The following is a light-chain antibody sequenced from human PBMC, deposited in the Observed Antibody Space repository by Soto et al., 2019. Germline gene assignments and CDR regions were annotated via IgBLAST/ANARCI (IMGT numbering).Light chain of an antibody. CDR3: SSYTTSGTQV. J-gene: IGLJ1*01. V-gene: IGLV2-14*01. CDR2: EVS. Sequence: QSVLTQPASVSGSPGQSITISCTGASSDVGGYNHVSWYQQHPGKAPKLMIYEVSNRPSGVSNRFSGSKSGNTASLTISGLQAEDEADYYCSSYTTSGTQVFGTGTKLTVL. CDR1: SSDVGGYNH.